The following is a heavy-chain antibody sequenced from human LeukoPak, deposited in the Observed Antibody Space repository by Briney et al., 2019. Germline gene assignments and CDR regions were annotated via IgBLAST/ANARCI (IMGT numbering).Heavy chain of an antibody. J-gene: IGHJ4*02. CDR1: GYTFTGYY. D-gene: IGHD6-13*01. CDR2: INPNSGGT. CDR3: ARDIHTSSEGGRDY. V-gene: IGHV1-2*02. Sequence: ASVKVSCKASGYTFTGYYMHWVRQAPGQGLEWMGWINPNSGGTNYAQKFQGRVTMTRDTSISTAYMELSRLRSDDTAVYYCARDIHTSSEGGRDYWGQGTLVTVSS.